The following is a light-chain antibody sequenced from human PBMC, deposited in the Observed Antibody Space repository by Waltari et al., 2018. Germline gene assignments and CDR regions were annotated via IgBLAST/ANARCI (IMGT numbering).Light chain of an antibody. J-gene: IGKJ5*01. Sequence: DIQMTQSPSSVSASVGDRVAITCRASQGIGSWLAWYQQKPGKAPNLLIYVASSLQSGVPSRFSGSGSGTDFTLTISSLQPEDFATYYCQQANSFPITFGQGTRLEIK. CDR1: QGIGSW. CDR2: VAS. V-gene: IGKV1-12*01. CDR3: QQANSFPIT.